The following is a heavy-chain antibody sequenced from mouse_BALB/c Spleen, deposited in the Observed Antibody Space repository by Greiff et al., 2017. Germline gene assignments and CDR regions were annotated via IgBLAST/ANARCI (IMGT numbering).Heavy chain of an antibody. CDR3: AREGGGTEGFDY. Sequence: EVKVVESGGGLVQPGGSRKLSCAASGFTFSSFGMHWVRQAPEKGLEWVAYISSGSSTIYYADTVKGRFTISRDNPKNTLFLQMTSLRSEDTAMYYCAREGGGTEGFDYWGQGTTLTVSS. J-gene: IGHJ2*01. CDR1: GFTFSSFG. V-gene: IGHV5-17*02. D-gene: IGHD3-3*01. CDR2: ISSGSSTI.